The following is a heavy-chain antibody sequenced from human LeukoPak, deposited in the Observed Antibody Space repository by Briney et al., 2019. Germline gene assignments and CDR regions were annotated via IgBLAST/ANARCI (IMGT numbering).Heavy chain of an antibody. Sequence: GGSLRFSCAASGFTFSNAWISWVRQAPGKGLEWVGRIKSKTDGGTTDYAAPVKGRFTISRDDSKNTLYLQMNSLKTEDTAVYYCTTENLIAAGYYFDYWGQGTLVTVSS. CDR1: GFTFSNAW. D-gene: IGHD6-13*01. V-gene: IGHV3-15*01. J-gene: IGHJ4*02. CDR2: IKSKTDGGTT. CDR3: TTENLIAAGYYFDY.